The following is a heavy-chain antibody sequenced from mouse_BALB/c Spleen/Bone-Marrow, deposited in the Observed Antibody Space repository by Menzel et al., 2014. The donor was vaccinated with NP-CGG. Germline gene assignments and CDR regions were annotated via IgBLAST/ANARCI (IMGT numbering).Heavy chain of an antibody. V-gene: IGHV2-9*02. CDR3: ARVGLRRTWFAY. J-gene: IGHJ3*01. D-gene: IGHD2-4*01. Sequence: VKLVESGPGLVAPSQGLSITCTVSGFSLTSYGIHWVRQPPGKGLEWLGVIWAGGSTNYNSALMSRLSISKDNSKSQVFLKMNSLQTDDTAMYYCARVGLRRTWFAYWGQGTLVTVSA. CDR1: GFSLTSYG. CDR2: IWAGGST.